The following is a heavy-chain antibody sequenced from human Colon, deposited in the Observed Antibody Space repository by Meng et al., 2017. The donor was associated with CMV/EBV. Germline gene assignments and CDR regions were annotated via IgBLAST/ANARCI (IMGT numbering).Heavy chain of an antibody. CDR1: ADIFDNYD. D-gene: IGHD1/OR15-1a*01. Sequence: SVTVSCKTSADIFDNYDIAWVRQAPGQGLEWMGRITPMFDKPAYAQIFRGRVTMTADRSTYTVSMELTSLRSDDTAVYYCARDRTHDGMDVWGQGTTVTVSS. CDR2: ITPMFDKP. J-gene: IGHJ6*02. CDR3: ARDRTHDGMDV. V-gene: IGHV1-69*06.